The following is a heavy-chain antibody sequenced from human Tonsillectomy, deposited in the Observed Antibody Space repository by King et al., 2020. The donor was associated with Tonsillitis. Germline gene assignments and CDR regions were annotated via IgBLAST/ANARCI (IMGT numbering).Heavy chain of an antibody. D-gene: IGHD1-1*01. CDR2: ISADGSNK. CDR1: RFNFRSYA. CDR3: VTLEAGTPGYFDY. V-gene: IGHV3-30*04. J-gene: IGHJ4*02. Sequence: VQLVESGGGVVQPGRSLRLSCAASRFNFRSYAIHWVRQAPGKGLEWVAVISADGSNKYYADSVRGRFTISRDNSKTTLYLQMNSLRPEDTAVYFCVTLEAGTPGYFDYWGQGTLVTVSS.